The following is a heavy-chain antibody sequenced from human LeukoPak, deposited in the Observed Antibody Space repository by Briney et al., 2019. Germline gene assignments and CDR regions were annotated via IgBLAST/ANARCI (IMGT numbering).Heavy chain of an antibody. Sequence: SETLSLTCTVSGGSISSGGYYWSWIRQHPGKGLEWIGYIYYSGSTYYNPSLKSRVTMSVDTSKNQFSLKLSSVTAVDTAVYYCARSGYVGFFDYWGQGTLVTVSS. CDR1: GGSISSGGYY. CDR2: IYYSGST. V-gene: IGHV4-31*03. J-gene: IGHJ4*02. CDR3: ARSGYVGFFDY. D-gene: IGHD5-18*01.